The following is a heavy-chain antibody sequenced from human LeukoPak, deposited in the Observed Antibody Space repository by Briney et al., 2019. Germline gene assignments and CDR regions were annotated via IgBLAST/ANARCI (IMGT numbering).Heavy chain of an antibody. CDR3: ARNDILTGYYTEAYFDY. J-gene: IGHJ4*02. V-gene: IGHV3-23*01. CDR2: ISGSGGST. D-gene: IGHD3-9*01. Sequence: GGSLRLSCAASGFTFSSYAMSSVRQAPGKGLEWGSAISGSGGSTYYADPVKGRFTISRDNSKNTLYLQMNSLRAEDTAVYYCARNDILTGYYTEAYFDYWGQGTLVTVSS. CDR1: GFTFSSYA.